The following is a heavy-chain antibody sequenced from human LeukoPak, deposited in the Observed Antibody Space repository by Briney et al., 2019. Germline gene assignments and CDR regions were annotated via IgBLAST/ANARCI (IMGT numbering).Heavy chain of an antibody. CDR1: GYSISSGYY. V-gene: IGHV4-38-2*01. D-gene: IGHD3-10*01. CDR2: IYYSGST. Sequence: SETLSLTCAVSGYSISSGYYWGWIRQPPGKGLEWIGYIYYSGSTNYNPSLKSRVTISVDTSKNQFSLKLSSVTAADTAVYYCARAPKTVTMVRGVIISAVDVWGKGTTVTVSS. J-gene: IGHJ6*04. CDR3: ARAPKTVTMVRGVIISAVDV.